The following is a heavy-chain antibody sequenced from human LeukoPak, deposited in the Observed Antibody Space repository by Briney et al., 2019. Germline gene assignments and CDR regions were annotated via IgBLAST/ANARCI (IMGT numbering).Heavy chain of an antibody. CDR3: ARVGVGATMAVDY. V-gene: IGHV1-18*01. J-gene: IGHJ4*02. CDR1: GYTFTTYG. Sequence: ASVKGSCKASGYTFTTYGITWVRQAPGQGLEWMGWISPYNINTRFAQNLQDRVTMTTDTSTSTAYMELRSLRSDDTAVYYCARVGVGATMAVDYWGQGTLVTVSS. CDR2: ISPYNINT. D-gene: IGHD1-26*01.